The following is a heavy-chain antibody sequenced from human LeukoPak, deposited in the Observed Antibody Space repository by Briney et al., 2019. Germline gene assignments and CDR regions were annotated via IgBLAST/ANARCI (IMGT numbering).Heavy chain of an antibody. CDR2: ISSSSLYI. CDR3: AREVDDYVWGSYRYISP. J-gene: IGHJ5*02. D-gene: IGHD3-16*02. Sequence: GGSLRLSCAASGFTFSSYSMNWVRQAPGKGLEWVSSISSSSLYIYYADSVKGRFTISRDNAKNSLYLQMNSLRAEDTAVYYCAREVDDYVWGSYRYISPWGQGTLVTVSS. V-gene: IGHV3-21*01. CDR1: GFTFSSYS.